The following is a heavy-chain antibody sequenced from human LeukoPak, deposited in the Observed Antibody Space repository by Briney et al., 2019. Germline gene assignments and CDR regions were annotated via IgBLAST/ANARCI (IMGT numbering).Heavy chain of an antibody. J-gene: IGHJ6*02. Sequence: PGRSLRLSCAASGFTFSSYGMHRVRQAPGKGLEWVAVISYDGSNKYYADSVKGRFTISRDNSKNTLYLQMNSLRPEDTAVYYCAKVGGYTYGWDVYGMDVWGQGTTVTVSS. CDR3: AKVGGYTYGWDVYGMDV. V-gene: IGHV3-30*18. CDR1: GFTFSSYG. CDR2: ISYDGSNK. D-gene: IGHD2-8*01.